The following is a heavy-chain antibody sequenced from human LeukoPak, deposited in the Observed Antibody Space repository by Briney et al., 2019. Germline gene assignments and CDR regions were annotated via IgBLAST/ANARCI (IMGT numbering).Heavy chain of an antibody. D-gene: IGHD3-22*01. Sequence: GKSLRLSCAASGFIFSSYAMHWVRQAPGKGLEWVALISYDGSNTYYADSVKGRFTISRDNSKNTLYLQMNSLRAEDTAVYYCARGGYYNSGGPEDAFDIWGQGTMVTVSS. V-gene: IGHV3-30-3*01. J-gene: IGHJ3*02. CDR3: ARGGYYNSGGPEDAFDI. CDR2: ISYDGSNT. CDR1: GFIFSSYA.